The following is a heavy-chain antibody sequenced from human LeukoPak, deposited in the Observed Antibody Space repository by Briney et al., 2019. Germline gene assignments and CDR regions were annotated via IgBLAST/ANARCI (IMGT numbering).Heavy chain of an antibody. D-gene: IGHD3-3*01. CDR3: AREESGITIFGVVKYGMDV. Sequence: SETLSLTCTVSGGSISSSSYSWGWIRQPPGKGLEWIGSIYYSGSTYYNPSLKSRVTISVDTSKNQFSLKLSSVTAADTAVYYCAREESGITIFGVVKYGMDVWGQGTTVTVSS. J-gene: IGHJ6*02. V-gene: IGHV4-39*02. CDR1: GGSISSSSYS. CDR2: IYYSGST.